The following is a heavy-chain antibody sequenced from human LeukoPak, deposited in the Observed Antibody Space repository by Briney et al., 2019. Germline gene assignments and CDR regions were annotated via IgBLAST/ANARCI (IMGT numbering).Heavy chain of an antibody. CDR3: ARVTLGYDGRVYYPATFDY. D-gene: IGHD3-22*01. V-gene: IGHV3-53*01. CDR2: IYTGGST. Sequence: PGGSLRLSCTVSGLTISSNYMSWVRQAPGKGLEWVSIIYTGGSTFYANSVRGRFNISRDSSQNTLYLQVESLRADDAAVYYCARVTLGYDGRVYYPATFDYWGQGTLVTVSA. CDR1: GLTISSNY. J-gene: IGHJ4*02.